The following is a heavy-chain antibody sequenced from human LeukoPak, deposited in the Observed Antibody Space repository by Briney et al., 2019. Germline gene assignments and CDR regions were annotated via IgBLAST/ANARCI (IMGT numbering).Heavy chain of an antibody. D-gene: IGHD1-14*01. V-gene: IGHV4-39*07. Sequence: PSETLSLICSVSRGSISSSNYYWGWIRQPPGKSLEWIGNIYYSGTTYYNPSLPSLKSRVTILVDTSKNQFSLKLSSVTAADTAVYYCARARSRISWFDPWGQGTLVTVSS. CDR2: IYYSGTT. CDR3: ARARSRISWFDP. J-gene: IGHJ5*02. CDR1: RGSISSSNYY.